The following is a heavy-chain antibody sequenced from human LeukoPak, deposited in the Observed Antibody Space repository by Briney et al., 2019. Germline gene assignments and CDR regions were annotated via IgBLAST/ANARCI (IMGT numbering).Heavy chain of an antibody. Sequence: SVKVSCKASRGTFSSYAISWVRQAPGQGLEWMGGIIPIFGTANYAQKFQGRVTITADESTSTAYMELSSLRSEDTAVYYCARSRLEVGYYYYMDVWGKGTTVTISS. J-gene: IGHJ6*03. D-gene: IGHD3-3*01. V-gene: IGHV1-69*13. CDR3: ARSRLEVGYYYYMDV. CDR2: IIPIFGTA. CDR1: RGTFSSYA.